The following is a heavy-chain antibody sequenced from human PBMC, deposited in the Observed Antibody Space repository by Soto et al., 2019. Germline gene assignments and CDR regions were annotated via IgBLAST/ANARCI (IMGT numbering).Heavy chain of an antibody. J-gene: IGHJ6*02. V-gene: IGHV4-59*01. CDR1: GGPIGSYY. Sequence: ASETLSLTCTVSGGPIGSYYWSWIRQSPGKGLEWIGCVYYSDSTNYNPSLKSRVTISLDRSKNQFSLRLSSVTAADTAVYYCARTEASSWSFFYYGMDVWGQGTAVTVSS. CDR2: VYYSDST. CDR3: ARTEASSWSFFYYGMDV. D-gene: IGHD6-13*01.